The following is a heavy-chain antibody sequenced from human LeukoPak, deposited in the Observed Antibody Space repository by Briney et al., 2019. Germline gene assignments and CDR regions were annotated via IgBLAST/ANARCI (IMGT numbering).Heavy chain of an antibody. V-gene: IGHV3-48*03. J-gene: IGHJ3*02. CDR3: ARGPSIAARYDAFDI. CDR1: GFTFSSYE. Sequence: GESLRLSCAASGFTFSSYEMNWVRQAPGKRLEWVLYISSSGNTISYADSVKGRFTISRDNAKNSLYLQVISLRAEDTAVYYCARGPSIAARYDAFDIWGQGTMVTVSS. CDR2: ISSSGNTI. D-gene: IGHD6-6*01.